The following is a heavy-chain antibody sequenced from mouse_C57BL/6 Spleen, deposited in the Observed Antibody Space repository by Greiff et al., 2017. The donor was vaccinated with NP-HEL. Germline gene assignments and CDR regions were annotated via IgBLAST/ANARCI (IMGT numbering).Heavy chain of an antibody. Sequence: VKLVESGAELMKPGASVQLSCKATGYTFPGSWLEWVTQRPGPCLEWIGEILPGSGSTNYNEQFKGKATFTADTSSNTAYMQLSSLTTEDSAIYYCAMGDYDYWGQGTTLTVSS. CDR2: ILPGSGST. CDR3: AMGDYDY. J-gene: IGHJ2*01. D-gene: IGHD2-4*01. V-gene: IGHV1-9*01. CDR1: GYTFPGSW.